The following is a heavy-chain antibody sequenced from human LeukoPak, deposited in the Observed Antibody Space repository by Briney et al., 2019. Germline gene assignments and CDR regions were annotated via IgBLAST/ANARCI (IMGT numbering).Heavy chain of an antibody. V-gene: IGHV3-30-3*01. Sequence: GGSLRLSCAASGFTFSSYAMHWVRQAPGKGLEWVAVISYDGSNKYYADSVKGRFTISRDNSKNTLYLQMNSLRAEDTAVYYCASAAKGYSSSWPNYYYYYMDVWGKGTTVTVSS. CDR1: GFTFSSYA. CDR2: ISYDGSNK. CDR3: ASAAKGYSSSWPNYYYYYMDV. J-gene: IGHJ6*03. D-gene: IGHD6-13*01.